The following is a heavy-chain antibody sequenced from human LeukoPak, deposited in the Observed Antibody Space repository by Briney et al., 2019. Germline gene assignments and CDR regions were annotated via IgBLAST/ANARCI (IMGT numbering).Heavy chain of an antibody. J-gene: IGHJ6*02. D-gene: IGHD3-10*01. Sequence: GASVKVSCKASGYTFTSYGISRVRQAPGQGLEWMGWISAYNGNTNYAQKLQGRVTMTTDTSTSTAYMELRSLRSDDTAVYYCARDRPSYGSGSYRAYYYYGMDVWGQGTTVTVSS. V-gene: IGHV1-18*01. CDR3: ARDRPSYGSGSYRAYYYYGMDV. CDR2: ISAYNGNT. CDR1: GYTFTSYG.